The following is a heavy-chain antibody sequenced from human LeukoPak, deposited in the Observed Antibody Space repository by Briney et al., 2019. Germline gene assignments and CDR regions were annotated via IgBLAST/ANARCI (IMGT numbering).Heavy chain of an antibody. CDR1: GGSISSYY. V-gene: IGHV4-4*07. CDR2: IYTSGTI. CDR3: ARDSGTTGEVKFDP. D-gene: IGHD3-10*01. Sequence: SETLSLSCTVAGGSISSYYWSWIRHPAGTSLALIGRIYTSGTITYNPSLKSRVTMSVDTSKNQFSLKLSSVTAADTAVYYCARDSGTTGEVKFDPWGQGTLVTVSS. J-gene: IGHJ5*02.